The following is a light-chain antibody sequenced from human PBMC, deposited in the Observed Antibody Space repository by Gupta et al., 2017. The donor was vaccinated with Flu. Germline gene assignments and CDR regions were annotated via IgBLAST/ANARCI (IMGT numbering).Light chain of an antibody. CDR3: QQYDNLPLT. J-gene: IGKJ4*01. CDR1: HDITNF. Sequence: GDRVIITCQASHDITNFLYWYQHKPGEAPALLIFDASTLRPGVPSRFSGSGSGTDFTLTISILQPEDVATYYCQQYDNLPLTFGGGTKVELK. V-gene: IGKV1-33*01. CDR2: DAS.